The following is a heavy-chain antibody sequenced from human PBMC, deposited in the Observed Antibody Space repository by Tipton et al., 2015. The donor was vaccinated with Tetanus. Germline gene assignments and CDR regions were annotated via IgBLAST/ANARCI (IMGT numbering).Heavy chain of an antibody. V-gene: IGHV1-2*02. J-gene: IGHJ4*02. Sequence: QSGAEVKKPGQSLKVSCKAFGYTFTNYGIHWVRQAPGQGLEWLGWINPDSGGTKYTQNFQGRVTMTRDTPTTTVYLELTSLKSDDTAVYYCARDSYVTGTTSHFDFWGQGSLVNVSS. CDR3: ARDSYVTGTTSHFDF. CDR2: INPDSGGT. D-gene: IGHD1-7*01. CDR1: GYTFTNYG.